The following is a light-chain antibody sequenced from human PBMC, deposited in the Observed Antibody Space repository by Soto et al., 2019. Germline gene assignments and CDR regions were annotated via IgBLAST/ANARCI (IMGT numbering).Light chain of an antibody. CDR3: SSYTISNTFV. Sequence: QSVLTQPASVSGSPGQSITISCTGTSSDVGGYDYVSWYQQHPGKAPKLIIYEVSNRPSRVSNRFSGSKSGNTASLTISGLQAEDEAAYYCSSYTISNTFVFGNGTKVTVL. CDR2: EVS. CDR1: SSDVGGYDY. J-gene: IGLJ1*01. V-gene: IGLV2-14*01.